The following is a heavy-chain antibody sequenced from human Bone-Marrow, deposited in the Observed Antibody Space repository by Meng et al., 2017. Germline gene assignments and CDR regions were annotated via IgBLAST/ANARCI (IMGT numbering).Heavy chain of an antibody. Sequence: GESLKISCAACGFTFSSYDMHWVRQATGKGLEWVSAIGTAGDTYYPGSVKGQFTISRENAKNSLYLQMNSLRAGDTAVYYCARVDIVATLPRAIDYWGQGTQVTVSS. CDR1: GFTFSSYD. CDR3: ARVDIVATLPRAIDY. J-gene: IGHJ4*02. V-gene: IGHV3-13*03. CDR2: IGTAGDT. D-gene: IGHD5-12*01.